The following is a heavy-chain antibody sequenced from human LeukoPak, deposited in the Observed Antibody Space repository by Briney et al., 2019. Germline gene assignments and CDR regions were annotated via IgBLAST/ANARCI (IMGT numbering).Heavy chain of an antibody. V-gene: IGHV1-69*13. Sequence: SVKVSCKASGGTFSSYAISWVRQAPGQGLEWMGGIIPIFGTANYAQKFQGRVTITADESTSTAYMELSSLRSEDTAVYYCARGIGSGYPGAFDMWGQGTMVTVSS. D-gene: IGHD3-22*01. CDR1: GGTFSSYA. CDR2: IIPIFGTA. J-gene: IGHJ3*02. CDR3: ARGIGSGYPGAFDM.